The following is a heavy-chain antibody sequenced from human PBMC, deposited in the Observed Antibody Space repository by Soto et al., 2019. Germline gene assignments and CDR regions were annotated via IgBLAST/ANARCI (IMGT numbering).Heavy chain of an antibody. CDR3: TIVGGYYGDYPNFDY. CDR2: SYYTGSS. Sequence: SETLSLTCTVSGGSISSGGYYWSWIRQHPGKGLEWVGYSYYTGSSYYNPSLKSRVTISVDASKNQLSLRLASVTAADTAVYYCTIVGGYYGDYPNFDYWGPGTLVTVSS. J-gene: IGHJ4*02. CDR1: GGSISSGGYY. D-gene: IGHD4-17*01. V-gene: IGHV4-31*03.